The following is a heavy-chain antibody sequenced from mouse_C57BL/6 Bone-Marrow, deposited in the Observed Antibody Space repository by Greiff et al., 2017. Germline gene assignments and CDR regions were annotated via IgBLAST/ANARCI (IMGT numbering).Heavy chain of an antibody. Sequence: QVQLQQSGAELARPGASVKLSCKASGYTFTSYGISWVKQRTGQGLEWIGEIYPRSGNTYYNEKFKGKATLTADKSSSTAYMELRSLTFEDSAVYFCARNYYPFAYWGQGTLVTVSA. J-gene: IGHJ3*01. V-gene: IGHV1-81*01. CDR2: IYPRSGNT. CDR1: GYTFTSYG. CDR3: ARNYYPFAY. D-gene: IGHD1-1*01.